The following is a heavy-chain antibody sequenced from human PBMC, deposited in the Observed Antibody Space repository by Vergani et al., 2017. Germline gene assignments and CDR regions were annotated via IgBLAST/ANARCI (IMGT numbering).Heavy chain of an antibody. V-gene: IGHV3-30-3*01. J-gene: IGHJ2*01. D-gene: IGHD6-13*01. Sequence: QVQLVESGGGVVQPGRSLRLSCAASGFTFSSYAMHWVRQAPGKGLEWVAVISYDGSNKYYADSVKGRFTISRDNSKNTLYLQMNSLRAEGTAVYYCARVPDSSWYWVSWYFDLWGRGTLVTVSS. CDR2: ISYDGSNK. CDR3: ARVPDSSWYWVSWYFDL. CDR1: GFTFSSYA.